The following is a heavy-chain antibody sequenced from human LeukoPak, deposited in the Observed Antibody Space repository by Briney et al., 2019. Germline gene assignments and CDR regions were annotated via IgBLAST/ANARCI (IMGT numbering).Heavy chain of an antibody. Sequence: ASVKVSCKASGYTFTGYYVHWVRQAPGQGLEWMGRINPNSGGTNYAQKFQGRVTMTRDTSISTAYMELSRLRSDDTAVYYCASRAVSGSYRDYWGQGTLVTVSS. J-gene: IGHJ4*02. CDR2: INPNSGGT. CDR3: ASRAVSGSYRDY. CDR1: GYTFTGYY. V-gene: IGHV1-2*06. D-gene: IGHD1-26*01.